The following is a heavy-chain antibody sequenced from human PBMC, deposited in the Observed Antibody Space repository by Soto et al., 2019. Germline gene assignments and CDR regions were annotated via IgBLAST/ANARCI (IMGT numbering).Heavy chain of an antibody. CDR3: ARALGFWSAYRRYFDY. J-gene: IGHJ4*02. D-gene: IGHD3-3*01. Sequence: SETLSLTCTVSGGSISSGGYYWSWIRHRPGKGLEWIGYIYYSGSTYYNPSLKSRVTISVDTSKNQFSLKLSSVTAADTAVYYCARALGFWSAYRRYFDYWGQGTLVTVSS. CDR1: GGSISSGGYY. CDR2: IYYSGST. V-gene: IGHV4-31*03.